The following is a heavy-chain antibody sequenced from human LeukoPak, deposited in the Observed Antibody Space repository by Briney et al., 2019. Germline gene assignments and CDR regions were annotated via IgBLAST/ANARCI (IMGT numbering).Heavy chain of an antibody. Sequence: GASVTVSFKASGYTFTGYYMHCVRQAPGQRLEWMGRINPNSGSTNYAQKFQGRVTMTRDTSISTAYMELSRLRSDDTAVYYCAIDSYDSSVGYYYMDVWGKGTTVTVSS. J-gene: IGHJ6*03. V-gene: IGHV1-2*06. CDR1: GYTFTGYY. CDR3: AIDSYDSSVGYYYMDV. CDR2: INPNSGST. D-gene: IGHD3-22*01.